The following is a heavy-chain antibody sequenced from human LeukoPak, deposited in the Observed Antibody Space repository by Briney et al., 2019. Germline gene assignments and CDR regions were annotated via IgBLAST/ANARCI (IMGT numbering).Heavy chain of an antibody. V-gene: IGHV1-69*13. CDR3: ARSFLYYMDV. CDR1: GGTFSSYA. D-gene: IGHD3-16*02. J-gene: IGHJ6*03. Sequence: ASVKVSCKASGGTFSSYAISWVRQAPGQGLEWMGGIIPIFGTANYAQKFQGRVTITADESTSTAYMELSSLRSEDTAVYYCARSFLYYMDVWGKGTTVTVSS. CDR2: IIPIFGTA.